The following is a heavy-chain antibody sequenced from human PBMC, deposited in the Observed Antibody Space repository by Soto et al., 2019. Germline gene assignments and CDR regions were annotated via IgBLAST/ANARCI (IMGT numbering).Heavy chain of an antibody. D-gene: IGHD5-12*01. J-gene: IGHJ6*03. CDR3: AIIPNVDIVATTNRRDYYYYMDV. CDR1: GGTFSSYT. Sequence: ASVKVSCKASGGTFSSYTISWVRQAPGQGLEWMGRIIPILGIANYAQKFQGRVTITADKSTSTAYMELSSLRSEDTAVYYCAIIPNVDIVATTNRRDYYYYMDVWGKGTTVTVSS. CDR2: IIPILGIA. V-gene: IGHV1-69*02.